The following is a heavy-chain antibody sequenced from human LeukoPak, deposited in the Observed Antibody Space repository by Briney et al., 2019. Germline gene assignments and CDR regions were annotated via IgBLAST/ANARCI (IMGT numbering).Heavy chain of an antibody. Sequence: SETLSLTCVVSGGSLHRSFWTWVRQPPGKGLGWIGRIYSSGTTDYSPSLKSRLTISIDTSKNQFSLRLASVTAADTAVYYCGRCPAVDGPIDNWGQGILVAVSS. J-gene: IGHJ4*02. CDR2: IYSSGTT. CDR1: GGSLHRSF. D-gene: IGHD3/OR15-3a*01. CDR3: GRCPAVDGPIDN. V-gene: IGHV4-59*01.